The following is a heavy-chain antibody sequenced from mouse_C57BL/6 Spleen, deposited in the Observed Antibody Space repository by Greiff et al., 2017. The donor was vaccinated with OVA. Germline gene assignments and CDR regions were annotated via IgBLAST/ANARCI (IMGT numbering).Heavy chain of an antibody. D-gene: IGHD2-1*01. CDR1: GFTFSNYW. CDR2: IRLKSDNYAT. CDR3: TGPLYYGNLYFDV. Sequence: EVKLMESGGGLVQPGGSMKLSCVASGFTFSNYWMNWVRQSPEKGLEWVAQIRLKSDNYATHYAESVKGRFTISRDDSKSSVYLQMNNLRAEDTGIYYCTGPLYYGNLYFDVWGTGTTVTVSS. J-gene: IGHJ1*03. V-gene: IGHV6-3*01.